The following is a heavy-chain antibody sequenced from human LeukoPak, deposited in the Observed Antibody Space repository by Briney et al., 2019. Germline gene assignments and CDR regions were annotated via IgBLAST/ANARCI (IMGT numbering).Heavy chain of an antibody. V-gene: IGHV3-7*04. CDR1: GFPFSSYW. D-gene: IGHD5-24*01. Sequence: GGSLRLSCVASGFPFSSYWMTWVRQAPGKGLEWVANIKQDGSKKSYVDSVKGRFTISRDNAKNSLYLEMNSLRAEDTAIYYCTRVGYIDEGIDYWGQGTLVTVSS. CDR2: IKQDGSKK. CDR3: TRVGYIDEGIDY. J-gene: IGHJ4*02.